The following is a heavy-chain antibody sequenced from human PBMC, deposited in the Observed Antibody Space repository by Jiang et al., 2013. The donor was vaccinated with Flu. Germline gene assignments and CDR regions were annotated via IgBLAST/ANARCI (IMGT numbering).Heavy chain of an antibody. CDR3: ARVGVYSTIDY. CDR2: INPSGGST. J-gene: IGHJ4*02. D-gene: IGHD2-8*02. Sequence: INPSGGSTSYAQKFQGRVTMTRDTSTSTVYMELSSLRSEDTAVYYCARVGVYSTIDYWGQGTLVTVSS. V-gene: IGHV1-46*01.